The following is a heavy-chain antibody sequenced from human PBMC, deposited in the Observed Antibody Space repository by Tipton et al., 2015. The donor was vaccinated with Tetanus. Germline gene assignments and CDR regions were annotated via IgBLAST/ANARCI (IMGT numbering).Heavy chain of an antibody. CDR3: ARHSGWYNFFTGVDA. CDR2: IQYTGST. D-gene: IGHD6-19*01. Sequence: TLSLTCTVSGDSISSGGYYWSWIRQHPGKGLEWIGYIQYTGSTYNNPSLKSRVSISVDTSKNQFSLKLSSVTAADTAVYYCARHSGWYNFFTGVDAWGQGTAVTVSS. J-gene: IGHJ6*02. V-gene: IGHV4-31*03. CDR1: GDSISSGGYY.